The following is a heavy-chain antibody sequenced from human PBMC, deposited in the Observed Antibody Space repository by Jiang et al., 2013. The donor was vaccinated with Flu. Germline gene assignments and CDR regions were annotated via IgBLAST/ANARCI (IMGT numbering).Heavy chain of an antibody. CDR1: GYTFTSYG. CDR3: ARSKNADYDSSGYHDDAFDI. J-gene: IGHJ3*02. D-gene: IGHD3-22*01. CDR2: ISAYNGNT. V-gene: IGHV1-18*01. Sequence: GAEVKKPGASVKVSCKASGYTFTSYGISWVRQAPGQGLEWMGWISAYNGNTNYAQKLQGRVTMTTDTSTSTAYMELRSLRSDDTAVYYCARSKNADYDSSGYHDDAFDIWGQGTMVTVSS.